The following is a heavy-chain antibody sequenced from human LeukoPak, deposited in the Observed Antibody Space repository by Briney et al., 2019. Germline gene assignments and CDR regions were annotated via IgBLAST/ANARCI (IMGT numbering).Heavy chain of an antibody. D-gene: IGHD1-26*01. CDR2: ISGSGGST. CDR3: AKAHGGSYHSGID. CDR1: GFTFTSYA. Sequence: GGSLRLSCAASGFTFTSYAMNWVRQAPGKGLEWVSGISGSGGSTYYADSVKGRFSISRDNSKNTLYLQRNSLRVEDTAEYYCAKAHGGSYHSGIDWGQGTLVIVSS. J-gene: IGHJ4*02. V-gene: IGHV3-23*01.